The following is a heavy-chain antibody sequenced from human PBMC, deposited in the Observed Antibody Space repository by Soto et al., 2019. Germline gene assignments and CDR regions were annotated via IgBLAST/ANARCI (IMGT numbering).Heavy chain of an antibody. V-gene: IGHV2-5*02. D-gene: IGHD3-10*01. CDR2: IYWDDDE. J-gene: IGHJ6*02. CDR3: VRNWRYYGGDYYYGMDA. Sequence: ITLKESGPTLVKPTQTLTLTCTFSGFSRNTGGVGVGWVRQPRGKAMEWLALIYWDDDERYRPSLRSRLNNTKDTINNQVVLTMTNMDPEDTATYYCVRNWRYYGGDYYYGMDAWGQGTTVTVSS. CDR1: GFSRNTGGVG.